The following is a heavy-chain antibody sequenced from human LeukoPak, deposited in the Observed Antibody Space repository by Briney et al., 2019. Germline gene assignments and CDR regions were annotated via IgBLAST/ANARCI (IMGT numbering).Heavy chain of an antibody. J-gene: IGHJ4*02. V-gene: IGHV1-46*01. Sequence: ASVKVSCKASGYTFTSYYMHWVRQAPGQGLEWMGIINPSGGSTSYAQKFQGRVTMTRDTSTSTVYMELSSLRSEDTAVYYCAGSPVVVAANARQYYFDYWGQGTLVTVSS. CDR3: AGSPVVVAANARQYYFDY. CDR2: INPSGGST. CDR1: GYTFTSYY. D-gene: IGHD2-15*01.